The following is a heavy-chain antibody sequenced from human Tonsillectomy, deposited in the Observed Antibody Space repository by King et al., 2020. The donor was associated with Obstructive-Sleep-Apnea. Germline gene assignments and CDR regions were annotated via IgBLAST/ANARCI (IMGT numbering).Heavy chain of an antibody. CDR3: TKDSGNYFPSYYFDY. CDR1: GFTFDDYA. CDR2: ITWDGGSA. D-gene: IGHD1-26*01. V-gene: IGHV3-43D*03. J-gene: IGHJ4*02. Sequence: VQLVESGGVVVQPGGSLRLSCAASGFTFDDYAMHWVRQVPGTGLEWVSLITWDGGSAYYADSVKGRFTISRDNSKNSLYLQMNSLRPEDTALYYCTKDSGNYFPSYYFDYWGQGTLVTVSS.